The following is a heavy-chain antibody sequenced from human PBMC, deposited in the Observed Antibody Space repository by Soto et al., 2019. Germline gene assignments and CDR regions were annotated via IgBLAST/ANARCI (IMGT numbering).Heavy chain of an antibody. V-gene: IGHV1-2*02. Sequence: ASVKVSCKASGYTFTGYYMHWVRQAPGQGLEWMGWINPNSGGTNYAQKFQGRVTMTRDTSISTAYMELSRPRSDDTAVYYCARTYYDYVWGSYRGMDVWGQGTTVTVSS. D-gene: IGHD3-16*02. CDR2: INPNSGGT. CDR3: ARTYYDYVWGSYRGMDV. CDR1: GYTFTGYY. J-gene: IGHJ6*02.